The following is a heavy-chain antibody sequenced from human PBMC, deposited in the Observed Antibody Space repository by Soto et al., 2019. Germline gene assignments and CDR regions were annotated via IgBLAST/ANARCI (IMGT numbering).Heavy chain of an antibody. D-gene: IGHD6-13*01. J-gene: IGHJ5*02. Sequence: GESLKISCKGSGYSFTIYWIGWVRQMPGKGLGWMGIIYPGDSDTRYSPSFQGQVTISADKSISTAYLQWSSLKASDTAMYYCARSRQQLDPDWFDPWGQGTLVTVSS. CDR2: IYPGDSDT. CDR1: GYSFTIYW. V-gene: IGHV5-51*01. CDR3: ARSRQQLDPDWFDP.